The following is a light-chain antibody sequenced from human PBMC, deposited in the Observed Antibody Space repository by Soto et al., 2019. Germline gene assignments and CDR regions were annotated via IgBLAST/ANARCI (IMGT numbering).Light chain of an antibody. CDR3: SSYTSSSTPYV. CDR2: DVG. CDR1: GSDVGGYNY. J-gene: IGLJ1*01. Sequence: QSALTQPASVSGSPGQSITISCTGTGSDVGGYNYVSWYQQHPGKAPKLMIYDVGNRPSGVSNRFSGSKSGNTASLTISGLRAEDEADYYCSSYTSSSTPYVFGTGTKVTVL. V-gene: IGLV2-14*01.